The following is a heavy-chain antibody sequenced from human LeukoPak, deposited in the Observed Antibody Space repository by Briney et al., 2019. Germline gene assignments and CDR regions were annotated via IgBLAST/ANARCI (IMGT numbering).Heavy chain of an antibody. CDR1: GYSFTSYW. CDR2: IYPGDSDT. V-gene: IGHV5-51*01. J-gene: IGHJ4*02. Sequence: GESLKISCKGSGYSFTSYWIGWVRQMPGKGLEWMGIIYPGDSDTRYSPSFQGQVTISADKSISTAYLQWSSLKASDTAMYYCARISHGSGWYVTHYFDYWGQGTLVTVSS. CDR3: ARISHGSGWYVTHYFDY. D-gene: IGHD6-19*01.